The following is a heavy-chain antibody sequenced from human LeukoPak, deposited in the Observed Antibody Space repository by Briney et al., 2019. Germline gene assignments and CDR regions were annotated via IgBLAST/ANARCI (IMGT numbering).Heavy chain of an antibody. CDR3: ARSRRSWSTFDY. Sequence: SETLSLTCTVSGGSINNYYWSWIRQPPEKGLEWIGYIYYSGSTNYNPSLKSRVTISVDTSKNQFSLKLSSVTATDTAVYYCARSRRSWSTFDYWGQGTLVTVSS. J-gene: IGHJ4*02. D-gene: IGHD6-13*01. CDR1: GGSINNYY. CDR2: IYYSGST. V-gene: IGHV4-59*08.